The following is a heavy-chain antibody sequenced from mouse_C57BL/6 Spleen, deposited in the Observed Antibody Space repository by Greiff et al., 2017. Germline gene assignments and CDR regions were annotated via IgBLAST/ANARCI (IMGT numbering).Heavy chain of an antibody. Sequence: VQLQQPGAELVRPGSSVKLSCKASGYTFTSYWMHWVKQRPIQGLEWIGNIDPSDSETHYNQKFKDKATLTVDKSSSTAYMQLSSLTSEDSAVYYCARSGEYDEFDYWGQGTTLTVSS. V-gene: IGHV1-52*01. D-gene: IGHD2-14*01. CDR3: ARSGEYDEFDY. CDR2: IDPSDSET. CDR1: GYTFTSYW. J-gene: IGHJ2*01.